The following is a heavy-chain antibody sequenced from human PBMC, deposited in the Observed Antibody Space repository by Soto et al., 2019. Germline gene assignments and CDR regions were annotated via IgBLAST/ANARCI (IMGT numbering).Heavy chain of an antibody. J-gene: IGHJ4*02. CDR3: ASGIAVAAPTG. V-gene: IGHV3-30-3*01. CDR1: GFTFSSYA. CDR2: ISYDGSNK. D-gene: IGHD6-19*01. Sequence: GGSLRLSCAASGFTFSSYAMHWVRQAPGKGLEWVAVISYDGSNKYYADSVKGRFTISRDNSKNTLYLQMNSLRAEDTAVYYCASGIAVAAPTGWGKGT.